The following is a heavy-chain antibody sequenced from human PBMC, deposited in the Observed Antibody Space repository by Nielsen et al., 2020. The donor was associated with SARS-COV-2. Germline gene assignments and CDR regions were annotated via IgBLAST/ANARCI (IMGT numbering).Heavy chain of an antibody. J-gene: IGHJ1*01. CDR1: GFSFSAYA. Sequence: GESLKISCAASGFSFSAYATTWVRQAPGKGLEWVSTVSGSGGTTYSADSVKGRFTISRDNHKNTVSLQLDSLRPDDTAVYFCAKDAFGDYEAECFHHWGQGTLVTVSS. V-gene: IGHV3-23*01. D-gene: IGHD4-17*01. CDR2: VSGSGGTT. CDR3: AKDAFGDYEAECFHH.